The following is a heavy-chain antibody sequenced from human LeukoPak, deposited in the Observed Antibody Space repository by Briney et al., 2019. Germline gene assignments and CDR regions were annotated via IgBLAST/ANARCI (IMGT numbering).Heavy chain of an antibody. J-gene: IGHJ4*02. CDR3: ARQPRGTVVFDY. V-gene: IGHV5-10-1*01. Sequence: GESLEISCKGSGYSYTNYWISWVRQMPGKGLEWMGRIDPSDSYINHSPSFQGHVSISADKSVSTAYLQWSSLKASDSAMYYCARQPRGTVVFDYGGQGTLVTVSS. CDR1: GYSYTNYW. CDR2: IDPSDSYI. D-gene: IGHD4-23*01.